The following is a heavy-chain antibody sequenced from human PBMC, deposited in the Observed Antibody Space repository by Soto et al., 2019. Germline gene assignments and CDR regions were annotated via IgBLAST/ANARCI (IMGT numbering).Heavy chain of an antibody. CDR3: ARAYTYDFDH. CDR2: VFWNDDK. Sequence: KESGPTLVKPTQTLTLTCTFSGFSFGVSGVGVGWIRQPPGRALEWLGLVFWNDDKRYSPSLESRLTLTKDTSNNQVALTVTNLDPGDTGTYYCARAYTYDFDHWGQGTLVTVSS. V-gene: IGHV2-5*01. J-gene: IGHJ4*02. D-gene: IGHD2-21*01. CDR1: GFSFGVSGVG.